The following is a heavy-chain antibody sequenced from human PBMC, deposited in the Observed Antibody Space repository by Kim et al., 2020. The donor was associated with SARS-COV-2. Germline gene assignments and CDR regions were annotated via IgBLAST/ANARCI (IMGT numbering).Heavy chain of an antibody. D-gene: IGHD3-3*01. V-gene: IGHV4-34*01. CDR2: INHSGST. J-gene: IGHJ6*02. Sequence: SETLSLTCAVYGGSFSGYYWSWIRQPPGKGLEWIGEINHSGSTNYNPSLKSRVTMTVDTSKNQFSLKLSSVTAADTAVYYCARSEGGYYFHYYYYGMDVWGQGTPVTVSS. CDR3: ARSEGGYYFHYYYYGMDV. CDR1: GGSFSGYY.